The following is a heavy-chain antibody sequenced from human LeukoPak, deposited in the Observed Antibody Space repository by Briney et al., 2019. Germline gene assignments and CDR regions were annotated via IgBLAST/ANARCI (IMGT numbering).Heavy chain of an antibody. CDR3: ARGVGFY. CDR2: INHSGST. J-gene: IGHJ4*02. Sequence: SETLSLTCTVSGGSISSGSYYWSWIRQPAGKGLEWIGEINHSGSTNYNPSLKSRVTISVDTSKNQFSLKLSSVTAADTAVYYCARGVGFYWGQGTLVTVSS. CDR1: GGSISSGSYY. V-gene: IGHV4-61*10. D-gene: IGHD3-10*01.